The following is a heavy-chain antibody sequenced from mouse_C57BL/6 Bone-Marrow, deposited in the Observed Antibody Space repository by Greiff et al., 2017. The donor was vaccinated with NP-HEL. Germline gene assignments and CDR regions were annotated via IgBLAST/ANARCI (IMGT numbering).Heavy chain of an antibody. D-gene: IGHD2-4*01. V-gene: IGHV5S21*01. Sequence: GQLVESGEGLVKPGGSLKLSCAASGFTFSSYAMSWVRQTPEKRLEWVAYISSGGDYIYYADTVKGRFTISRDNARNTLYLQMSSLKSEDTAMYYCSDYDRFYAMDYWGQGTSVTVSS. J-gene: IGHJ4*01. CDR2: ISSGGDYI. CDR3: SDYDRFYAMDY. CDR1: GFTFSSYA.